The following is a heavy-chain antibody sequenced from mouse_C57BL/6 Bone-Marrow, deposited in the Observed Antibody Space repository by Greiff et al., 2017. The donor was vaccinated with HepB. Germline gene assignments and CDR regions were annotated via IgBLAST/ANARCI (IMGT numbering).Heavy chain of an antibody. Sequence: VKLQESGPGLVQPSQRLSITCTVSGFSLTSYGVHWVRQSPGKGLEWLGVIWSGGSTDYNAAFISRLSISKDNSKSQVFFKMNSLQADDTAIYYCARNSYYGSSYEGAMDYWGQGTSVTVSS. CDR3: ARNSYYGSSYEGAMDY. J-gene: IGHJ4*01. CDR1: GFSLTSYG. D-gene: IGHD1-1*01. V-gene: IGHV2-2*01. CDR2: IWSGGST.